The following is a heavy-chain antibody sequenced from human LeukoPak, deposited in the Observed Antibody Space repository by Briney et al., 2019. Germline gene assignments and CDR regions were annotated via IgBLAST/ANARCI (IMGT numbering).Heavy chain of an antibody. Sequence: GASVKVSCKASGYTFTNYGIHWVRQAPGQGLEWMGWISTYNGNTNYAQKYQDRLTMTTDTSTNTAYMELRSLRSDDTAVYYCAKSIVVVIAATSGFDPWGQGILVIVSS. V-gene: IGHV1-18*01. J-gene: IGHJ5*02. CDR1: GYTFTNYG. D-gene: IGHD2-15*01. CDR3: AKSIVVVIAATSGFDP. CDR2: ISTYNGNT.